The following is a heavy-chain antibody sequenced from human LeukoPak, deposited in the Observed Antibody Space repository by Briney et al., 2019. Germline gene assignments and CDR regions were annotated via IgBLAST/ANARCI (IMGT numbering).Heavy chain of an antibody. V-gene: IGHV3-49*04. CDR2: IRSKAYGGTT. CDR3: ISMRGSGWPFDY. CDR1: GFTFSSYG. J-gene: IGHJ4*02. D-gene: IGHD6-19*01. Sequence: PGGSLRLSCAASGFTFSSYGMSWVRQAPGKGLEWVAFIRSKAYGGTTEYAASVKGRFTISRDDSKSIAYLQMNSLETEDTAMYYCISMRGSGWPFDYWGQGTLVTVSS.